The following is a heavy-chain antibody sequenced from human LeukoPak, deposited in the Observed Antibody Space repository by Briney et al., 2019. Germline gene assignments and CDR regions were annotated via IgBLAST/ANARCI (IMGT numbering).Heavy chain of an antibody. CDR1: GFTFSSYA. V-gene: IGHV3-7*01. D-gene: IGHD1-14*01. Sequence: GGSLRLSCAASGFTFSSYAMSWVRQAPGKGLEWVANIKQDGSERYYVDSVKGRFTISRDNAQNSLFLQMNSLRAEDTAVYYCARREGVYWHFDLWGRGTLVTVS. CDR3: ARREGVYWHFDL. CDR2: IKQDGSER. J-gene: IGHJ2*01.